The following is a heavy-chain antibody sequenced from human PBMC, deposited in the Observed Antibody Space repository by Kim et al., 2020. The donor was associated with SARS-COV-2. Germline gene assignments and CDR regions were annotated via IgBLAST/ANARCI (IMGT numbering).Heavy chain of an antibody. CDR3: AKEGYCSGGSCYRYYYYYYGMDV. J-gene: IGHJ6*02. CDR1: GFTFSSYA. Sequence: GGSLRLSCAASGFTFSSYAMSWVRQAPGKGLEWVSAISGSGGSTYYADSVKGRFTISRDNSKNTLYLQMNSLRAEDTAVYYCAKEGYCSGGSCYRYYYYYYGMDVWGQGTTVTVSS. CDR2: ISGSGGST. D-gene: IGHD2-15*01. V-gene: IGHV3-23*01.